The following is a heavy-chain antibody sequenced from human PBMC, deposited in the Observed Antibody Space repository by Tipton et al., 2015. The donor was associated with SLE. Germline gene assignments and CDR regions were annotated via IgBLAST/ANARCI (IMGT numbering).Heavy chain of an antibody. Sequence: TLSLTCTVSGGSISSHYWSWIRQPPGKGLEWIGYIYYSGSTNYNPSLKSRVTISVDTSKNQFSLKLSSVTAADTAVYYCARGGGYCSGGSCYSGWFDPWGQGTLVTVSS. J-gene: IGHJ5*02. CDR2: IYYSGST. CDR3: ARGGGYCSGGSCYSGWFDP. V-gene: IGHV4-59*11. D-gene: IGHD2-15*01. CDR1: GGSISSHY.